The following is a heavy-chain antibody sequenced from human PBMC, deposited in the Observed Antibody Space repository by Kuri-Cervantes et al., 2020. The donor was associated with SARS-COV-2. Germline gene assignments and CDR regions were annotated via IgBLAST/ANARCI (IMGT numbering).Heavy chain of an antibody. CDR2: ISGSGGST. D-gene: IGHD1-14*01. Sequence: GESLKISCAASGFTFSSYAMSWVRQAPGKGLEWVSAISGSGGSTYYADSVKGRFTISRDNSKNTLYLQMNSLRAEDTAVYYCAKSSRYNGDYFDYWGQGTLVTVSS. V-gene: IGHV3-23*01. J-gene: IGHJ4*02. CDR1: GFTFSSYA. CDR3: AKSSRYNGDYFDY.